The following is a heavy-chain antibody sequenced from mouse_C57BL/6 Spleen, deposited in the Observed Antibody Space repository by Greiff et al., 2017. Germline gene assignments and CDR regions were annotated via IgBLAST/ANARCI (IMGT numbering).Heavy chain of an antibody. CDR1: GYAFSSSW. CDR3: AREGDGTFDV. V-gene: IGHV1-82*01. Sequence: QVQLKQSGPELVKPGASVKISCKASGYAFSSSWMNWVKQRPGKGLEWIGRIYPGDGDTNYNGKFKGKATLTADKSSSTAYMQLSSLTSEDSAVYYCAREGDGTFDVWGTGTTVTVSS. D-gene: IGHD4-1*01. J-gene: IGHJ1*03. CDR2: IYPGDGDT.